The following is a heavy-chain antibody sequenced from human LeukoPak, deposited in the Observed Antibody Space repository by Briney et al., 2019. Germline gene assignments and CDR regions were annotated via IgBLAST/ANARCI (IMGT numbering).Heavy chain of an antibody. D-gene: IGHD6-19*01. V-gene: IGHV3-30*02. CDR2: IRYDGSNK. Sequence: GGSLGLSCAASGFTFTSYGMHWVRQAPGKGLEWVAFIRYDGSNKYYADSVKGRFTISRDNSKNTLYLQMNSLRAEDTAVYYCASRNSKWLVNYFDYWGQGTLVTVSS. J-gene: IGHJ4*02. CDR3: ASRNSKWLVNYFDY. CDR1: GFTFTSYG.